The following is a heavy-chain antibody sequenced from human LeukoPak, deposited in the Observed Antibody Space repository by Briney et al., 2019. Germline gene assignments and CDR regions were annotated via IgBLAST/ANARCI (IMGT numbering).Heavy chain of an antibody. J-gene: IGHJ6*02. V-gene: IGHV3-66*01. CDR1: GFIVGENY. Sequence: GGSLRLSCAASGFIVGENYMSWARQAPGKGLEWVSTVYSGGLTFYADPVKGRFTISRDNSKNTLYLQMSSLRAEDTAVYYCVRDRWPGLGDFWGQGTTVTVSS. D-gene: IGHD6-19*01. CDR3: VRDRWPGLGDF. CDR2: VYSGGLT.